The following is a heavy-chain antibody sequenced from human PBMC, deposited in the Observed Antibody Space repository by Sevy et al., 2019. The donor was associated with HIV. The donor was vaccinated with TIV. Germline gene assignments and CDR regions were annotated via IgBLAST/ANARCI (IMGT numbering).Heavy chain of an antibody. V-gene: IGHV3-30-3*01. CDR1: GFTFSSYA. D-gene: IGHD1-26*01. CDR3: ASPMGVGALDY. J-gene: IGHJ4*02. Sequence: GGSLRLSCAASGFTFSSYAMHWVRQAPGKGLEWVAAISYDGSNKYYADSVKGRFTISRDNSKNTLYLQMNSLRAEDTAVYYCASPMGVGALDYWGQGTLVTVSS. CDR2: ISYDGSNK.